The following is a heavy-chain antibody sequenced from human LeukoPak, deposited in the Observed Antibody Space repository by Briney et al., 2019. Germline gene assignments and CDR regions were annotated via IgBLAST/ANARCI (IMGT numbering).Heavy chain of an antibody. J-gene: IGHJ6*03. CDR3: ARNPYYYYMDV. Sequence: GASVKVSCKASGYTFTSYDINWVRQATGQGLEWMGWMNPNSGNTGYAQNFQGRVTITRNTSISTAYMELSSLRSEDTAVYYCARNPYYYYMDVWGKGTTVTVSS. CDR1: GYTFTSYD. CDR2: MNPNSGNT. V-gene: IGHV1-8*03.